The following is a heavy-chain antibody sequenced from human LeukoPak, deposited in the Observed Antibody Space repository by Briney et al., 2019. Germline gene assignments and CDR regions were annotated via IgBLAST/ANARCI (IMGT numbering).Heavy chain of an antibody. Sequence: GASVKVSCKASGGTFISYTISWVRQAPGQGREWMGRIIPILGIANYAQKFQGRVTITADKSTSTAYMELSSLRSEDTAVYYCARDGYSSSWYERGDAFDIWGQGTMVTVSS. V-gene: IGHV1-69*04. CDR2: IIPILGIA. CDR1: GGTFISYT. CDR3: ARDGYSSSWYERGDAFDI. D-gene: IGHD6-13*01. J-gene: IGHJ3*02.